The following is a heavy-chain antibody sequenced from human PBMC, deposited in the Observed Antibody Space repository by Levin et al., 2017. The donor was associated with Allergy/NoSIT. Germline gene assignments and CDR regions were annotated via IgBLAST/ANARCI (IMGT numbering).Heavy chain of an antibody. Sequence: GGSLRLSCAASGFTFSSYEMNWVRQAPGKGLEWVSYISSSGSTKYYADSVKGRFTVSRDNARNSLYLQMNSLRAEDTAVYHCARWEKSSSWYPWGQGTLVTVSS. CDR1: GFTFSSYE. D-gene: IGHD6-13*01. V-gene: IGHV3-48*03. CDR3: ARWEKSSSWYP. CDR2: ISSSGSTK. J-gene: IGHJ5*02.